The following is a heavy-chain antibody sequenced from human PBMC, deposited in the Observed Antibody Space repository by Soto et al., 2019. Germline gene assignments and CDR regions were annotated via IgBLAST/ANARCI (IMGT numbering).Heavy chain of an antibody. J-gene: IGHJ4*02. Sequence: SETLSLTCTVSGGSISSGGYYWSWIRQHPGKGLEWIGYIYYSGSTYYNPSLKSRVTISVDTSKNQFSLKLSSVTAADTAVYYCARVRGGTMVRGVIKLDYWGQGTLVTVSS. CDR3: ARVRGGTMVRGVIKLDY. CDR1: GGSISSGGYY. CDR2: IYYSGST. D-gene: IGHD3-10*01. V-gene: IGHV4-31*03.